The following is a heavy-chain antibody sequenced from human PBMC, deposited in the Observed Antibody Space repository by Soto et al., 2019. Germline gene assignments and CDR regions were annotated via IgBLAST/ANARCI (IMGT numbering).Heavy chain of an antibody. Sequence: GGSLRLSCAASGFTFSSYAMTWVRQAPGKGLEWVSVISGSGGSTYYADSVKGRFTISRDNSKNTLYLQMNSLRAEDTAVYYCAKENGDFDYYYMDVWGKGTTGTVSS. D-gene: IGHD4-17*01. J-gene: IGHJ6*03. CDR1: GFTFSSYA. CDR3: AKENGDFDYYYMDV. CDR2: ISGSGGST. V-gene: IGHV3-23*01.